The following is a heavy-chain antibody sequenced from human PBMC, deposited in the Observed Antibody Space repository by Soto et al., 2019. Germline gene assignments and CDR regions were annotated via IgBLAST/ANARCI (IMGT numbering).Heavy chain of an antibody. Sequence: GGSLRLSCAASGFTFSSYAMSWVRQAPGKGLEWVSAISGSSGNTYYADSVKGRFTISRDNAKNSLYLQMNSLRAEDTAVYYCARDISSGSYDYWGQGTLVTVSS. J-gene: IGHJ4*02. D-gene: IGHD1-26*01. CDR1: GFTFSSYA. V-gene: IGHV3-21*01. CDR2: ISGSSGNT. CDR3: ARDISSGSYDY.